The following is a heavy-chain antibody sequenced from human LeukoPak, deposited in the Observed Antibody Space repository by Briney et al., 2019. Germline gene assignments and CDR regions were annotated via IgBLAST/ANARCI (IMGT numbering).Heavy chain of an antibody. J-gene: IGHJ6*03. CDR1: GFTFSSYS. CDR2: ISSSSSYI. CDR3: ARAGGTIFGVVMAYYYYMDV. Sequence: PGGSLRLSCAASGFTFSSYSMNWVRQAPGKGLEWVSSISSSSSYIYYADSVKGRFTISRDNAKNSLYLQMNSLRAEDTAVYYCARAGGTIFGVVMAYYYYMDVWGKGTTVTVSS. D-gene: IGHD3-3*01. V-gene: IGHV3-21*01.